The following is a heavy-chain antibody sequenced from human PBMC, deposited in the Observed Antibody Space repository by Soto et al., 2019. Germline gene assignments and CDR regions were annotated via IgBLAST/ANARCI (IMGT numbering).Heavy chain of an antibody. CDR3: AADNWGYSSSPYYFDF. D-gene: IGHD6-13*01. CDR1: GFTFTSSA. V-gene: IGHV1-58*01. J-gene: IGHJ4*02. CDR2: IVAGSGNT. Sequence: SVKVSCKASGFTFTSSAVQWVRQARGQRLEWIGWIVAGSGNTNYAQKFQERVTITRDMSTSTAYMELSSLRSEDTAVYYCAADNWGYSSSPYYFDFWGQGTLVTVSS.